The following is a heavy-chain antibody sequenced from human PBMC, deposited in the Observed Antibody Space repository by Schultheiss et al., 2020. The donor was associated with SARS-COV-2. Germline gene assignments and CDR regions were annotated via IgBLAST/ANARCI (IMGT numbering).Heavy chain of an antibody. CDR2: ISSSGSTI. Sequence: GGSLRLSCAASGFTFSSYSMNWVRQAPGKGLEWVSYISSSGSTIYYADSVKGRFTISRDNAKNSLYLQMNSLRAEDTAVYYCARDNEYSSSWPFDYWGQGTLVTVSS. V-gene: IGHV3-48*04. D-gene: IGHD6-13*01. CDR1: GFTFSSYS. J-gene: IGHJ4*02. CDR3: ARDNEYSSSWPFDY.